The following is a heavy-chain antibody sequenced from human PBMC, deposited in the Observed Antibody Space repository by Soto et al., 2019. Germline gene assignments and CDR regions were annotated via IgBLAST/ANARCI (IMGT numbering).Heavy chain of an antibody. V-gene: IGHV3-21*02. Sequence: EVQLVESGGGLVKPGGSLRLSCAASGFTFSRYGMNWVRQAPGKGLELVSSISGLSSFIYYADSVKGRFTVSRDNAKNPRFGKINSLTAEDTAVYYCARDPQQRLADSYYYGMDVWGQGTTVIVSS. CDR2: ISGLSSFI. CDR1: GFTFSRYG. D-gene: IGHD6-25*01. CDR3: ARDPQQRLADSYYYGMDV. J-gene: IGHJ6*02.